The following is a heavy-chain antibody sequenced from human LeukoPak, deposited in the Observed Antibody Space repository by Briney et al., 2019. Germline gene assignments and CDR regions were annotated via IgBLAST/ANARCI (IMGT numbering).Heavy chain of an antibody. D-gene: IGHD2-15*01. CDR1: GYTFTSYY. CDR2: MNPNSGNT. V-gene: IGHV1-8*02. J-gene: IGHJ4*02. Sequence: ASVKVSCKASGYTFTSYYMHWVRQAPGQGLEWMGWMNPNSGNTGYAQKFQGRVTMTRNTSISTAYMELSSLRSEDTAVYYCAREARYCSGGSCYSVYYFDYWGQGTLVTVSS. CDR3: AREARYCSGGSCYSVYYFDY.